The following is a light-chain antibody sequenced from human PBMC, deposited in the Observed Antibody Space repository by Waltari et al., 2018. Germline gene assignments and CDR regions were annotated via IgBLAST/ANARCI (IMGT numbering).Light chain of an antibody. Sequence: EIVMTQSPATLSVSPGERATLSCRASQSVSNNLAWYPHKPGQAPRILIYGASTRATGIPARFSGSGSGTEFTLTISRLQSEDFALYYCQQYNNWPPLTFGGGTKVEIK. J-gene: IGKJ4*01. CDR2: GAS. V-gene: IGKV3-15*01. CDR1: QSVSNN. CDR3: QQYNNWPPLT.